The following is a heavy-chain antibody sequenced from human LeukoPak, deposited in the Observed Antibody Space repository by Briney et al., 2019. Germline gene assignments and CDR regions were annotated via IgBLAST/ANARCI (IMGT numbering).Heavy chain of an antibody. D-gene: IGHD6-13*01. Sequence: SETLSLTCTVSGYSLSSGYYWGWIRQPPGKGLEWIGSVDHSGGTYYNPSLRSRVSISVDTSKNQFSLKLSSVTAADTAVYYCARDGVGGGSSSWLRNYYYYYMDVWGKGTTVTVSS. CDR3: ARDGVGGGSSSWLRNYYYYYMDV. J-gene: IGHJ6*03. CDR2: VDHSGGT. CDR1: GYSLSSGYY. V-gene: IGHV4-38-2*02.